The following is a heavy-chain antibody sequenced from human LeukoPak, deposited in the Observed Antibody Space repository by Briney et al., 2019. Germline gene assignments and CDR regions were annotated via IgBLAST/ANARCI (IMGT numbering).Heavy chain of an antibody. Sequence: PGGSLRLSCAASGFTFSNFWMSWVRQAPGRGLECVANIKQGGSEKNYVDSVKGRFTISRDNAENSLSLQMNSLRAEDTAIYFCARDGRYGAGTSDYWGQGALVTVSS. V-gene: IGHV3-7*01. CDR1: GFTFSNFW. CDR3: ARDGRYGAGTSDY. D-gene: IGHD3-10*01. J-gene: IGHJ4*02. CDR2: IKQGGSEK.